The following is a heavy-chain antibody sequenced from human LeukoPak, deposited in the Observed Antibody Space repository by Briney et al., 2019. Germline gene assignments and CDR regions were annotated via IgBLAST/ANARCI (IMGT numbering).Heavy chain of an antibody. J-gene: IGHJ4*02. CDR1: GFTFSSYG. V-gene: IGHV3-33*08. CDR2: IWYDGSNK. Sequence: GRSLRLSCAASGFTFSSYGMHWVRQAPGKGLEWVAVIWYDGSNKYYADSVKGRFTISRDNSKNTLYLQMNSLRAEDTAVYYCARDGVYYDSSGSSIDYWGQGTLVTVSS. CDR3: ARDGVYYDSSGSSIDY. D-gene: IGHD3-22*01.